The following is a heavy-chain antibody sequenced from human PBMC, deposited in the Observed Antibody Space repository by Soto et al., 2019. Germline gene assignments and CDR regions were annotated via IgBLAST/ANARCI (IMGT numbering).Heavy chain of an antibody. D-gene: IGHD3-22*01. Sequence: GGSLRLSCAASGFTFSSYAMSWVRQAPGKGLEWVSAISGSGGSTYYGDSVKGRFTISRDNSKNTLYLQMNSLRAEDTAVYYCAKSPNYYDSSGYDIFDYWGQGTLVTVSS. J-gene: IGHJ4*02. CDR1: GFTFSSYA. CDR2: ISGSGGST. V-gene: IGHV3-23*01. CDR3: AKSPNYYDSSGYDIFDY.